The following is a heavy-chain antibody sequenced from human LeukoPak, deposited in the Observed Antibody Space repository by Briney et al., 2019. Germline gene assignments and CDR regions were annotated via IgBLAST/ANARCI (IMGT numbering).Heavy chain of an antibody. CDR2: ISYDGSNK. D-gene: IGHD6-19*01. J-gene: IGHJ3*02. CDR3: ARELGSGWYRNHAFDI. Sequence: GRSLRLSCAASGFTFSSYAMHWVRQAPGKGLEWVAVISYDGSNKYYADSVKGRFTISRDNSKNTLYLQMNSLRAEDTAVYYCARELGSGWYRNHAFDIWGQGTMVTVSS. CDR1: GFTFSSYA. V-gene: IGHV3-30*04.